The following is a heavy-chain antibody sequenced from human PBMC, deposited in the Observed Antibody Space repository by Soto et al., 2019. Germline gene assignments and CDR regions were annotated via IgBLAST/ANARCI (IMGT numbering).Heavy chain of an antibody. V-gene: IGHV4-39*01. CDR1: GGSISSSSYY. D-gene: IGHD2-15*01. Sequence: QLQLQESGPGLVKPSETLSLTCTVSGGSISSSSYYWGWIRQPPGKGLEWIGSIYYCGSTYYNPSLKSRVTISVDTSKTQISLKLSSVTAADTAVYYCARHTPAISISDHWGQGTLVTVSS. CDR2: IYYCGST. CDR3: ARHTPAISISDH. J-gene: IGHJ4*02.